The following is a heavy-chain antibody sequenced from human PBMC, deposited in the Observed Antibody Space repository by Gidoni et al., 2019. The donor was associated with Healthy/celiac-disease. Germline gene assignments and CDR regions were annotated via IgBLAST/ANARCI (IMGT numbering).Heavy chain of an antibody. CDR1: GGSFSGYY. CDR3: ARLGRVVPAATRRHDAFDI. D-gene: IGHD2-2*01. CDR2: INHSGST. V-gene: IGHV4-34*01. Sequence: QVQLQQWGAGLLKPSETLYLTCAVYGGSFSGYYWSWIRQPPGKGLEWIGEINHSGSTNYNPSLKSRVTISVDTSKNQFSLKLSSVTAADTAVYYCARLGRVVPAATRRHDAFDIWGQGTMVTVSS. J-gene: IGHJ3*02.